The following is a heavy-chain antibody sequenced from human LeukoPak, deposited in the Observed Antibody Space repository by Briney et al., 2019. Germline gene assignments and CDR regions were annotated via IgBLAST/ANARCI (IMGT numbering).Heavy chain of an antibody. V-gene: IGHV1-18*01. J-gene: IGHJ5*02. D-gene: IGHD3-16*02. CDR2: ISAYNGNT. CDR3: ARVWDDYVWGSYRPRWFDP. Sequence: ASVKVSCKASGYTFTSYGISWVRQAPGQGLEWMGWISAYNGNTNYAQKLQGRVTMTTDTSTSTAYMELRSLRSDDTAVYYCARVWDDYVWGSYRPRWFDPWGQRTLVTVSS. CDR1: GYTFTSYG.